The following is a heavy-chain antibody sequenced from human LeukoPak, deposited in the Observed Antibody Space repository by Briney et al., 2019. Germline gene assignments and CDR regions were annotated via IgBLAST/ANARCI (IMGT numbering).Heavy chain of an antibody. V-gene: IGHV1-69*05. CDR1: GGSFSSEA. CDR2: IIPIFGTA. CDR3: GRKAGDCGGGSCYSIDY. D-gene: IGHD2-15*01. Sequence: SSVKVSCKAFGGSFSSEAISWVRQAPGRGLEWMGGIIPIFGTANYAQKFQGRVTITTDESTSTAYMEVSSLRSEDTAVYYCGRKAGDCGGGSCYSIDYWGQGTLATVSS. J-gene: IGHJ4*02.